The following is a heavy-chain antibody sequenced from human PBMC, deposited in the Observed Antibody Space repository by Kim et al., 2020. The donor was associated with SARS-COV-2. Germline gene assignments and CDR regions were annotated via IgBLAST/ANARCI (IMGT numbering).Heavy chain of an antibody. CDR1: GYSFTSYW. Sequence: GESLKISCKGSGYSFTSYWISWVRQMPGKGLEWMGRIDPSDSYTNYSPSFQGYVTISADKSISTAYLQWSSLKASDTAMYYCASATYYDILTGYYDYWGQGTLVTVSS. CDR3: ASATYYDILTGYYDY. J-gene: IGHJ4*02. V-gene: IGHV5-10-1*01. CDR2: IDPSDSYT. D-gene: IGHD3-9*01.